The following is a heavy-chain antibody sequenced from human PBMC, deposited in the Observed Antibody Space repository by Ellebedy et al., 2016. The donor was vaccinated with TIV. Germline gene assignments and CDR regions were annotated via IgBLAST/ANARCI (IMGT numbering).Heavy chain of an antibody. CDR2: IYYNENT. Sequence: MPSETLSLTCTVSGGSISTYYWSWFRQPPGKGLEWNGYIYYNENTNYNPSLKSRVTILVDASKNQFSLTLRAVTSADTAVYYCARELTAAGSYWGQGTLVTVSS. D-gene: IGHD6-13*01. V-gene: IGHV4-59*01. CDR1: GGSISTYY. CDR3: ARELTAAGSY. J-gene: IGHJ4*02.